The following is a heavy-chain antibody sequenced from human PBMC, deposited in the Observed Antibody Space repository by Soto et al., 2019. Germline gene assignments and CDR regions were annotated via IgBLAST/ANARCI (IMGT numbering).Heavy chain of an antibody. CDR3: ARGIASTSLVTFDV. Sequence: EVLLVESGGGLAKPGGSLRLSCVASGFSFSTSIMHWVRQAPGKGLEWIATISSTSSNIYYAGSVKGRFSISRDNPKNSLFLQMNSLRADDMAVYYCARGIASTSLVTFDVWGQGTMVTVS. V-gene: IGHV3-21*02. CDR2: ISSTSSNI. J-gene: IGHJ3*01. CDR1: GFSFSTSI. D-gene: IGHD1-1*01.